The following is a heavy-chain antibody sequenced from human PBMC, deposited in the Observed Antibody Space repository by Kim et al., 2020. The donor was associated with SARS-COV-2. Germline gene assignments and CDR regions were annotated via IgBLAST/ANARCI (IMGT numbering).Heavy chain of an antibody. D-gene: IGHD4-17*01. V-gene: IGHV4-39*01. CDR2: IYYSGST. J-gene: IGHJ5*02. CDR3: ARHVTSLPETHTATVTFFNWFDP. CDR1: GGSISSSSYY. Sequence: SETLSLTCTVSGGSISSSSYYWGWIRQPPGKGLEWIGSIYYSGSTYYNPSLKSRVTISVDTSKNQFSLKLSSVTAADTAVYYCARHVTSLPETHTATVTFFNWFDPWGQGTLVTVSS.